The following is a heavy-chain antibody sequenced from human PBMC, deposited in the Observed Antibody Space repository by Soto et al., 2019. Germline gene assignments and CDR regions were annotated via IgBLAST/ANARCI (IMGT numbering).Heavy chain of an antibody. V-gene: IGHV3-7*01. D-gene: IGHD3-22*01. Sequence: EVQLVESGGGLVQPGGSLRLSCAASGLTFSSYWMSWVRQAPGKGLEWVANIKQDGSQKYYVDSVKGRFTISRDNAKNSLYLQMNSLRVEDTAVYYCASAYYYDSSGYSPGGYWGQGTLVTVFS. CDR2: IKQDGSQK. CDR3: ASAYYYDSSGYSPGGY. CDR1: GLTFSSYW. J-gene: IGHJ4*02.